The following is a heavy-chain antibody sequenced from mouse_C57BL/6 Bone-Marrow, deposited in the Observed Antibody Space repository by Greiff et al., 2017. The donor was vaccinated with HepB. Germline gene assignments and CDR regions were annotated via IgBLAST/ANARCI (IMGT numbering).Heavy chain of an antibody. Sequence: QVQLQQPGAELVKPGASVKMSCKASGYTFTSYWITWVKQRPGQGLEWIGDIYPGSGSTNSNEKFKSKATLTVDTSSSTAYMQLSSLTSEDSAVYYCARHYYGSSYDYAMDYWGQGTSVTVSS. D-gene: IGHD1-1*01. J-gene: IGHJ4*01. CDR2: IYPGSGST. CDR3: ARHYYGSSYDYAMDY. V-gene: IGHV1-55*01. CDR1: GYTFTSYW.